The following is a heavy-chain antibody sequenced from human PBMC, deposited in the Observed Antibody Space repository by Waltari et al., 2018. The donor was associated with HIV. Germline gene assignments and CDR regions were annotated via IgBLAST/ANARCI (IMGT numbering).Heavy chain of an antibody. J-gene: IGHJ4*02. CDR1: GYTFTSFG. V-gene: IGHV1-18*01. CDR3: TRDLGLDTTMIFFDF. Sequence: QVQLVQSGAEMKKPGASVKVSCKASGYTFTSFGVSWVRQAPGQGLEWMGWISAYNGNAKYAQKFQGRVTMATDISTSTAYMELRSLRSDDTAVYYCTRDLGLDTTMIFFDFWGQGTLVTVSS. D-gene: IGHD5-18*01. CDR2: ISAYNGNA.